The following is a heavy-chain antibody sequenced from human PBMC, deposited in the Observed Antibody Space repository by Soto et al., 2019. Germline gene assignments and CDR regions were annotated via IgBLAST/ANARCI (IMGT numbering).Heavy chain of an antibody. J-gene: IGHJ4*02. CDR1: GFTFSSYA. Sequence: PGGSLRLSCAASGFTFSSYAMSWVRQAPGKGLEWVANIEQDGSDKFYVDSLRGRFTISRDNAKNSLYLEMNSLRAEDTAVYYCARESEDLTSNFDYWGQGTLVTVSS. V-gene: IGHV3-7*01. CDR2: IEQDGSDK. CDR3: ARESEDLTSNFDY.